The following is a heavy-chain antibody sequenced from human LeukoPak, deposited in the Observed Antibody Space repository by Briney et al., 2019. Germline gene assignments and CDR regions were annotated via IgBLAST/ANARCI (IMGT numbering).Heavy chain of an antibody. V-gene: IGHV3-48*03. J-gene: IGHJ4*02. CDR3: ARWGSSPSDY. Sequence: GGSLRLSCAASGFTFSSYEMDWVRRAPGKGLEWVSYIGSSGGSRYYADSVKGRFTSSRDNAKNSLYLQMNSLRVEDTAVYYCARWGSSPSDYWGQGTLVTVSS. CDR2: IGSSGGSR. CDR1: GFTFSSYE. D-gene: IGHD3-10*01.